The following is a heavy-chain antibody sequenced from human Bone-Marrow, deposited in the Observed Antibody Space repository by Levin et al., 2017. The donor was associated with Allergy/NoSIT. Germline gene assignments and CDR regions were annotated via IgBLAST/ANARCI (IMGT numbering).Heavy chain of an antibody. J-gene: IGHJ4*02. CDR2: TLFDGSST. Sequence: GESLKISCAASGFTFRDYGLHWVRQAPGKGLEWVATTLFDGSSTNYGDSAKGRFTVSRDNSKNILFLEMNSLRPEDTAVYFCAREMPCAGDCTEYFDYWGQGILVTVSS. CDR1: GFTFRDYG. D-gene: IGHD2-21*02. V-gene: IGHV3-30-3*01. CDR3: AREMPCAGDCTEYFDY.